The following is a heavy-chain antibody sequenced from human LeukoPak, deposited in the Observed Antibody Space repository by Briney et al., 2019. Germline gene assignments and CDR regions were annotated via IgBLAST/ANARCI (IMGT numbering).Heavy chain of an antibody. CDR1: GYTFTGYY. D-gene: IGHD5-24*01. Sequence: GASVKVSCKASGYTFTGYYMHWVRQAPGQGLEWMGWINPNSGGTNYAQKFQRRVTMTRDTSISAVYMELSRLRSDDTAVYYCARDGTGVYNLVQYWGQGTLVTVSS. CDR2: INPNSGGT. CDR3: ARDGTGVYNLVQY. J-gene: IGHJ4*02. V-gene: IGHV1-2*02.